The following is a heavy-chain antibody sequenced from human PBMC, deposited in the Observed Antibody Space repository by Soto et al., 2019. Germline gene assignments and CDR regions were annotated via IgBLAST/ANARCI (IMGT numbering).Heavy chain of an antibody. Sequence: ASVKVSCKASGYTFTSYGISWVRQAPGQGLEWMGWISAYNGNTNYAQKLQGRVTMTTDTSTSTAYMELRSLRSDDTAVYYCARGRLLRYFDWLSHYYYGMDVWGQGTTVTVSS. J-gene: IGHJ6*02. CDR2: ISAYNGNT. CDR1: GYTFTSYG. D-gene: IGHD3-9*01. CDR3: ARGRLLRYFDWLSHYYYGMDV. V-gene: IGHV1-18*01.